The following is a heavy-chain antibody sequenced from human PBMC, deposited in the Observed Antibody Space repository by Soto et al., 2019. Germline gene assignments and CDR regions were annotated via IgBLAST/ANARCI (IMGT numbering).Heavy chain of an antibody. CDR2: IYYSGST. Sequence: QVQLQESGPGLVKPSQTLSLTCTVSGGSISSGDYYWSWIRQPPGKGLEWIGYIYYSGSTYYNPSVKSRVTISVDTSKNQFSLKLSSVTAADTAVYYCARDLGRVVGATGHLDYWGQGTLVTVSS. J-gene: IGHJ4*02. CDR1: GGSISSGDYY. CDR3: ARDLGRVVGATGHLDY. D-gene: IGHD1-26*01. V-gene: IGHV4-30-4*01.